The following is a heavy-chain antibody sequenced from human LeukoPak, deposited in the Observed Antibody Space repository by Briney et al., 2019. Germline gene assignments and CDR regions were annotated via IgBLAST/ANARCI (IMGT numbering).Heavy chain of an antibody. CDR3: AIEQLLYAMWFDP. J-gene: IGHJ5*02. CDR2: IYYSGGP. Sequence: SETLSLTCTVSGGSISSSSYYWGWIRQPPGKGLEWNGSIYYSGGPYFNPSLKTRATISVTTSKNQFSLKLSSWTPADRAVFSCAIEQLLYAMWFDPWGQGTLVTVSS. CDR1: GGSISSSSYY. D-gene: IGHD2-2*02. V-gene: IGHV4-39*07.